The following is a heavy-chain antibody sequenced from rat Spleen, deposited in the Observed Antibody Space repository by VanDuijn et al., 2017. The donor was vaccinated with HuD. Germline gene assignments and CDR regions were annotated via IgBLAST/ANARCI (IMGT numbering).Heavy chain of an antibody. V-gene: IGHV5-29*01. CDR2: ISYDGTGT. D-gene: IGHD4-6*01. Sequence: EVQLVESDGGLVQPGRSLKLSCAASGFTFSDYYMAWVRQAPTKGLEWVATISYDGTGTYYRDSVKGRFTVSRDNAKTTLFLQMDSLRSEDTATYYCARHRNLGYWHFDFWGPGTMVTVSS. CDR1: GFTFSDYY. J-gene: IGHJ1*01. CDR3: ARHRNLGYWHFDF.